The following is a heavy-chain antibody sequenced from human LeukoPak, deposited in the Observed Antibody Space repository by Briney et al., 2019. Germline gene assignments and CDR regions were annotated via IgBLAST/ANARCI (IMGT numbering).Heavy chain of an antibody. V-gene: IGHV4-61*02. CDR3: AREGIAAAYYYYYYMDV. CDR2: IYTSGST. Sequence: SQTLSLTCTVSGGSISSGSYYWSWIRQPAGKGLEWIGRIYTSGSTNYNPSLKSRVTISVVTSKNQFSLKLSSVTAADTAVYYCAREGIAAAYYYYYYMDVWGKGTTVTISS. D-gene: IGHD6-13*01. CDR1: GGSISSGSYY. J-gene: IGHJ6*03.